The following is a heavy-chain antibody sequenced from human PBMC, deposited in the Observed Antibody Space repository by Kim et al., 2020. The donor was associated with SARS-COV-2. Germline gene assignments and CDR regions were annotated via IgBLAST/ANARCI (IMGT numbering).Heavy chain of an antibody. V-gene: IGHV4-34*01. D-gene: IGHD3-10*01. Sequence: SETLSLTCAVYGGSFSDYYWSWIRQPPGKGLEWIGEINHSGRTNYNPSLKSRVTISVDTSKNQFSLKLTSVTAADAALYFCARRLSNTSGWGSHYCDLWGQGILVTVSS. CDR1: GGSFSDYY. CDR2: INHSGRT. CDR3: ARRLSNTSGWGSHYCDL. J-gene: IGHJ1*01.